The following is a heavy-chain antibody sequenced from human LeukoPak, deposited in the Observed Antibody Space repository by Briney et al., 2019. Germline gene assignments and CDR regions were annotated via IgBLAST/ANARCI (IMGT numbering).Heavy chain of an antibody. CDR1: RFTLSSNF. CDR3: ARDGPRSSGSYPI. D-gene: IGHD3-10*01. CDR2: IYSGGST. J-gene: IGHJ3*02. V-gene: IGHV3-53*01. Sequence: PGGALRLSCAACRFTLSSNFMSWVRQAPGKGLDWVSLIYSGGSTSYADSVKGRFTISRDNSKNTLYLQMNSLRAEDTAVYYCARDGPRSSGSYPIWGQGTMVTVSS.